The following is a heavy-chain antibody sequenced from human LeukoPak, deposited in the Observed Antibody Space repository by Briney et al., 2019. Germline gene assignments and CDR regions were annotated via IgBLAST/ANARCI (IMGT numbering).Heavy chain of an antibody. D-gene: IGHD3-9*01. J-gene: IGHJ6*04. Sequence: SETLSLTCTVSGGSISSSSYYWGWIRQPPGKGLEWIGSIYYSGSTYYNPSLKSRVTISVDTSKNQFSLKLSSVTAADTAVYYCARQERNYDTLTGYSYYYGMDVWGKGTTVTVSS. CDR1: GGSISSSSYY. V-gene: IGHV4-39*01. CDR2: IYYSGST. CDR3: ARQERNYDTLTGYSYYYGMDV.